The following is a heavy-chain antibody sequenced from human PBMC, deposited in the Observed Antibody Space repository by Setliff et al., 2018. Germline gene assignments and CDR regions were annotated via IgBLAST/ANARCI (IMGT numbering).Heavy chain of an antibody. D-gene: IGHD3-22*01. V-gene: IGHV1-58*01. J-gene: IGHJ5*02. CDR3: AARYYYDTLPYGS. CDR2: IVVGSGHT. CDR1: GFSFSSSA. Sequence: SGFSFSSSALQWVRQARGQRLEWIGWIVVGSGHTDYAQNFQERVTITRDMSTSTAYMELTSLTSEDTALYYCAARYYYDTLPYGSWGQGTRVTVSS.